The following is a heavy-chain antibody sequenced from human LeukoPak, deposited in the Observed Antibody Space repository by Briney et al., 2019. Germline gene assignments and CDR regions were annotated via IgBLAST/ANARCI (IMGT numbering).Heavy chain of an antibody. CDR3: ARLGQAVTTVVPSYFDH. CDR2: IYPGDSDT. CDR1: GYSFTSYW. V-gene: IGHV5-51*01. D-gene: IGHD4-17*01. J-gene: IGHJ4*02. Sequence: GESLKISCKGSGYSFTSYWIGWVRQMPGKGLEWMGIIYPGDSDTRYSPSFQGQVTISADKSISTAYLQWSSLKASDTAMYYCARLGQAVTTVVPSYFDHWGQGTLVTVSS.